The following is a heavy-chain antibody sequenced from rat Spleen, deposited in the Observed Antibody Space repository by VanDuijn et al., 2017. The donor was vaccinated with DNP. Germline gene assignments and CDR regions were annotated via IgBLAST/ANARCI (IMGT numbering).Heavy chain of an antibody. CDR3: ATHDWTS. CDR2: ISTGGGNT. J-gene: IGHJ2*01. V-gene: IGHV5-25*01. CDR1: GLTFSDYN. Sequence: EVQLVESGGGLVQPGRSLKLSCAASGLTFSDYNMAWVRQAPQRGLEWVASISTGGGNTYYRDSVKGRFTISRDNARSTLYLQMDSLRSEDTATYYCATHDWTSWGQGVMVTVSS.